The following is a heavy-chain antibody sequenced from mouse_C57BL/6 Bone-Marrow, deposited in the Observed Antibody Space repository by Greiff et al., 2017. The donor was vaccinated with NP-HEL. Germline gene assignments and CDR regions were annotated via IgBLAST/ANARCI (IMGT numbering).Heavy chain of an antibody. D-gene: IGHD2-4*01. Sequence: VQLQQSGAELARPGASVKLSCKASGYTFTSSGISWVKQRTGQGLEWIGEIYPRSGNPYYDEKFKGKATLTADKSSSTAYMMIRSLTSVDSAVYFCAPNYDYDDGPPFAYWGQGTLVTVSA. V-gene: IGHV1-81*01. CDR2: IYPRSGNP. CDR3: APNYDYDDGPPFAY. CDR1: GYTFTSSG. J-gene: IGHJ3*01.